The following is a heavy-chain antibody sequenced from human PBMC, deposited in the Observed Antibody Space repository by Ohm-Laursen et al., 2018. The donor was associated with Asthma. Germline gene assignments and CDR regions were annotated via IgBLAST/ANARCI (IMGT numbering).Heavy chain of an antibody. D-gene: IGHD1-26*01. CDR1: GFNFNNYW. V-gene: IGHV3-7*03. Sequence: SLRLSCADSGFNFNNYWMSWVRQAPGRGLDWLADIKGDSKKIYYADSVKGRSIISRDNAKNSLYLQMNNLRAEDSAVYYCARIGPEWELPGREYSLHHWGEGTLVTVSS. CDR2: IKGDSKKI. J-gene: IGHJ1*01. CDR3: ARIGPEWELPGREYSLHH.